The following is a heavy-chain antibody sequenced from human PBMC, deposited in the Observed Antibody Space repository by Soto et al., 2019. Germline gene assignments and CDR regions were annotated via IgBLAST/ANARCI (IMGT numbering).Heavy chain of an antibody. J-gene: IGHJ6*02. CDR2: IRDSGDT. CDR1: GGYISSQN. D-gene: IGHD3-10*01. CDR3: VRQGFGSLHGIVDV. V-gene: IGHV4-59*08. Sequence: QVQLQESGPGLVKPSETLSLICSDSGGYISSQNWGWIGLPPGKGLEWIGYIRDSGDTSYNPSLNTSFTMSLDTSKMEFALKLHSVTAADAAVDYCVRQGFGSLHGIVDVCGQGPTVTVSS.